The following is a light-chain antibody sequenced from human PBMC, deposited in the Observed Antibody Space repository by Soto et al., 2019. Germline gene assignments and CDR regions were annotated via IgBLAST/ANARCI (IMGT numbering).Light chain of an antibody. J-gene: IGKJ1*01. CDR2: DAS. Sequence: IVLTQSPATLSLSPGERATLSCRASQSVGSYLAWYQQKPGQAPRLLIYDASTRASGIPARFSGSGSGTDFTLTISRLEPEDFAVYYCQLYGSSPTTFGQGTKV. CDR1: QSVGSY. CDR3: QLYGSSPTT. V-gene: IGKV3-11*01.